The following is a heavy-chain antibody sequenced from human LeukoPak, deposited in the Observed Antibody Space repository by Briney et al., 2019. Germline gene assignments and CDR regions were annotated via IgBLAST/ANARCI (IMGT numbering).Heavy chain of an antibody. CDR3: ARWGAAHSTEIDAFDI. CDR1: GYTFTSYG. J-gene: IGHJ3*02. CDR2: ISAYNGNT. D-gene: IGHD2-21*02. V-gene: IGHV1-18*01. Sequence: ASVKVSCKASGYTFTSYGIDWVRQAPGQGLEWMGWISAYNGNTNYAQKLQGRVTMTTDTSTSTAYMELRSLRSDDTAVYYCARWGAAHSTEIDAFDIWGQGTMVTVSS.